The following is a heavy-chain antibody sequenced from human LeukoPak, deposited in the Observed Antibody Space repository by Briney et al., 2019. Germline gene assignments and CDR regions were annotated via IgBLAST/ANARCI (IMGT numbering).Heavy chain of an antibody. CDR1: GGSISSSIYY. V-gene: IGHV4-39*01. D-gene: IGHD6-13*01. CDR3: ARQEQQLGYFDS. Sequence: PSETLSLTCSVSGGSISSSIYYWGWIRQPPGKGLEWIGSIYYSGSTYYNPSLKSRVTVSVDTSKSQFSLKLNSVTAADTAVYYCARQEQQLGYFDSWGQGTLVTVSS. CDR2: IYYSGST. J-gene: IGHJ4*02.